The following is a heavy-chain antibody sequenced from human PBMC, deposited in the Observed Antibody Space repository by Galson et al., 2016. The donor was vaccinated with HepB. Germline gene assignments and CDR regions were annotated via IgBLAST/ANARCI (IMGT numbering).Heavy chain of an antibody. J-gene: IGHJ4*02. Sequence: QSGADVKKPGESLKISCKGSGYTFTRYWIGWVRQMPGKGLESMGIIYPGDSDTRYSPSFQGQVTMSADKSIRPAYLQWSSLKAADAAMSHCAWFYESTGYCDYWGQGTLVTVSS. D-gene: IGHD3-22*01. V-gene: IGHV5-51*01. CDR2: IYPGDSDT. CDR3: AWFYESTGYCDY. CDR1: GYTFTRYW.